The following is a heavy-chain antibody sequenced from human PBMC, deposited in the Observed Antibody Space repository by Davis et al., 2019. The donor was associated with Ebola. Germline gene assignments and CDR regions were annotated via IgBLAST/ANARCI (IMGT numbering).Heavy chain of an antibody. CDR2: INPHNGNT. CDR3: ARAQFPTTSDH. V-gene: IGHV1-18*04. D-gene: IGHD1-1*01. CDR1: GYTFTNYG. Sequence: ASVKVSCKTSGYTFTNYGITWVRQAPGQGLEWMGWINPHNGNTNYAQNVQGRVTMTTDTSTSTAYMEVGGLRSDDTAVYYCARAQFPTTSDHWGQGTLVTVSS. J-gene: IGHJ4*02.